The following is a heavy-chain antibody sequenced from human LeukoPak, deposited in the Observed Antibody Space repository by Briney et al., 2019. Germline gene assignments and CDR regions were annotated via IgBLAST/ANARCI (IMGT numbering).Heavy chain of an antibody. CDR2: INPNSGGT. V-gene: IGHV1-2*02. D-gene: IGHD1-1*01. Sequence: ASVKVSCKASGYTFTGYYMHWVRQAPGQGLEWMGWINPNSGGTNYAQKFQGRVTMTRDTSISTPYMELSRLRSDDTPVYYCARDKQLDWAHYYYYYMDVWGKGTTVTVSS. J-gene: IGHJ6*03. CDR1: GYTFTGYY. CDR3: ARDKQLDWAHYYYYYMDV.